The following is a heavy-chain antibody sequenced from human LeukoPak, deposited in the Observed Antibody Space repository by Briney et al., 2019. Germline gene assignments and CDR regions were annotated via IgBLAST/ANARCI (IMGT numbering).Heavy chain of an antibody. V-gene: IGHV3-23*01. CDR1: GFTFSTYA. J-gene: IGHJ6*02. D-gene: IGHD3-10*01. Sequence: PGGSLRLSCAASGFTFSTYAMSWGRRAPAKGLEWVSTISDSGGSTYYSDSFKGRFTISRDNSKNTLYLLMNSLRAEDTAIHYCAKVPYSDYGSGRPPFMDVWGQGTTVAVSS. CDR3: AKVPYSDYGSGRPPFMDV. CDR2: ISDSGGST.